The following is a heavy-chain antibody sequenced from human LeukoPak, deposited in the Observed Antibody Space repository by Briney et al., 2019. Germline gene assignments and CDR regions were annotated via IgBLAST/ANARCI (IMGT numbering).Heavy chain of an antibody. Sequence: NPGGSLRLSCAASGFTFSHYSMHWVRQAPGKGLECVSYINDNSDTIFYADSVKGRFTISRDNAKNSLYLQMNSLGAEDTAVYYCVRDLFGRDRRPFDCWGQGTLVTVSS. V-gene: IGHV3-48*04. CDR1: GFTFSHYS. J-gene: IGHJ4*02. CDR3: VRDLFGRDRRPFDC. CDR2: INDNSDTI. D-gene: IGHD3-16*01.